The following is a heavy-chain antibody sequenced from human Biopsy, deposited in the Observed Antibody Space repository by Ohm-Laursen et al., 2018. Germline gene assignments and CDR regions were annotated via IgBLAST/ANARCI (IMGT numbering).Heavy chain of an antibody. CDR2: SNTDGSHT. J-gene: IGHJ5*01. CDR1: GFTFNNYW. Sequence: LSLTCAASGFTFNNYWMHWVRQAPGKGLVWVSRSNTDGSHTNYADSVKGRFTTSTDNAKNTLYLYMSSLTVEDTAVYFCARDASQGFDSWGQGTLVTVSS. CDR3: ARDASQGFDS. V-gene: IGHV3-74*01.